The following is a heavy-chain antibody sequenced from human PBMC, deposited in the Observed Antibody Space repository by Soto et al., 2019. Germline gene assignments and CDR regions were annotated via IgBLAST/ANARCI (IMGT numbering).Heavy chain of an antibody. D-gene: IGHD3-10*01. J-gene: IGHJ4*02. CDR1: GFTFTSHN. CDR3: ARELSTIVRAYN. Sequence: EVQLVESGGGLVKPGGSLRLSCAASGFTFTSHNIYWFRQAPGKGLEWVSSISPYDHSMYYADSVRGLFTVSKDNAKSSVYLQMDSLRAEDTAIYYCARELSTIVRAYNWGQGTLVTVSS. V-gene: IGHV3-21*02. CDR2: ISPYDHSM.